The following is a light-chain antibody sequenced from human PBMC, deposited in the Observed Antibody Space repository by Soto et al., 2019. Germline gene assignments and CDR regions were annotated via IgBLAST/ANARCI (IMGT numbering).Light chain of an antibody. Sequence: DIQTTQSPSSLSAYVGDRVTLTCQASQSISRWFAWYQQKPGKAPKLLIYDASSLETGVPSRFSGSGSGTEFTLTISSLQPDDFATYYCQQYNTYSTFGRGSKVDIK. CDR3: QQYNTYST. CDR1: QSISRW. J-gene: IGKJ1*01. CDR2: DAS. V-gene: IGKV1-5*01.